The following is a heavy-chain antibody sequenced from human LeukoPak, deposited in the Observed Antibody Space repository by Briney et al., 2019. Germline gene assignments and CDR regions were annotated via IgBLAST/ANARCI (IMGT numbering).Heavy chain of an antibody. CDR2: TVSRGTT. Sequence: GGSLRLSCVASGFTFTSDAMNWVRQAPGKGLEWVSSTVSRGTTQYADSVKGRFTASRDTSKNTLYLQMNSLRADDTAVYYCAKCSTSAYTTGWCNWIDPWGQGTLVTVSS. J-gene: IGHJ5*02. CDR1: GFTFTSDA. CDR3: AKCSTSAYTTGWCNWIDP. V-gene: IGHV3-23*01. D-gene: IGHD6-19*01.